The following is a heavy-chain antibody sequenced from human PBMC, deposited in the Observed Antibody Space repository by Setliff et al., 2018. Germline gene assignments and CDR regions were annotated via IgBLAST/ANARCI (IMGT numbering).Heavy chain of an antibody. D-gene: IGHD3-3*01. J-gene: IGHJ4*02. CDR2: IYYNGDT. CDR3: ARVRVVQGYYEFDH. Sequence: SETLSLTCSLSGDSISSSSYHWGWIRQSPGKGLEWIGNIYYNGDTNRNPSLKSRVTVSVDTSRDQFSLSLSSVTAADTAICYCARVRVVQGYYEFDHWGQGTLVTVSS. CDR1: GDSISSSSYH. V-gene: IGHV4-39*07.